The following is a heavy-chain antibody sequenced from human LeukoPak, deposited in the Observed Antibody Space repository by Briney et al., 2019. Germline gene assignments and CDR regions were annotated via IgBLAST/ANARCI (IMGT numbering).Heavy chain of an antibody. CDR3: ARNYYDFWSGYYTDYYYGIDV. CDR2: IYYSGST. V-gene: IGHV4-59*01. Sequence: PSETLSLTCTVSGGSISSYYWSWIRQPPGKGLEWIGYIYYSGSTNYNPSLKSRVTISVDTSKNQFSLKLSSVTAADTAVYYCARNYYDFWSGYYTDYYYGIDVWGQGTTVTVSS. CDR1: GGSISSYY. D-gene: IGHD3-3*01. J-gene: IGHJ6*02.